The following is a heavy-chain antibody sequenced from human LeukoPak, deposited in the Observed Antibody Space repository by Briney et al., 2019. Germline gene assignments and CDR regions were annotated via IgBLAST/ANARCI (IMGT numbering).Heavy chain of an antibody. CDR1: GGSFSGYY. Sequence: PSETLSLTCAVYGGSFSGYYWSWIRQPPGKGLEWIGEINHSGSTNYNPSLKSRVTISVDTSKNQFSLKLSSVTAADTAVYYCARERSYYDSSVRKYFDYWGQGTLVTVSS. V-gene: IGHV4-34*01. CDR3: ARERSYYDSSVRKYFDY. CDR2: INHSGST. D-gene: IGHD3-22*01. J-gene: IGHJ4*02.